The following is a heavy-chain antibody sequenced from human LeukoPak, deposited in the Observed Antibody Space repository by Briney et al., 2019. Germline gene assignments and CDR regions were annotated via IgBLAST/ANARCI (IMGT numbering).Heavy chain of an antibody. D-gene: IGHD3-22*01. CDR3: ARVLRYYDSSGYYYGWYFDL. CDR1: GGSFSGYY. Sequence: SETLSLTCAVYGGSFSGYYWSWIRQPPGKGLEWIGEINHSGSTNYNPSLKSRVTISVDTSKNQFSLKLSSVTAADTAVYYCARVLRYYDSSGYYYGWYFDLWGRGTLVTVSS. J-gene: IGHJ2*01. V-gene: IGHV4-34*01. CDR2: INHSGST.